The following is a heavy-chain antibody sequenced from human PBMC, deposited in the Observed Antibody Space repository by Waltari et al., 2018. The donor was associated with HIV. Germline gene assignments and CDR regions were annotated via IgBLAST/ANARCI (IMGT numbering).Heavy chain of an antibody. V-gene: IGHV4-34*01. CDR1: GGSFSGYY. J-gene: IGHJ6*02. Sequence: QVQLQQWGAGLLKPSETLSLTCAVYGGSFSGYYWRWIRQPPGKGLEWIGEINHSGSTNYNPSLKSRVTISVDTSKNQFSLKLSSVTAADTAVYYCARPLDSSGYYPHYYYYGMDVWGQGTTVTVSS. D-gene: IGHD3-22*01. CDR3: ARPLDSSGYYPHYYYYGMDV. CDR2: INHSGST.